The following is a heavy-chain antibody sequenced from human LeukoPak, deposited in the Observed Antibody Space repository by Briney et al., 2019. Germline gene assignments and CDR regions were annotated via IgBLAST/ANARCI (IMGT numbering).Heavy chain of an antibody. CDR1: GYSISSRNW. Sequence: PSDTLSLTCAVSGYSISSRNWWGWIGQPPGKGLEGIGHIFYSGDTYYSPSLKSRVTMSIDTSQNQFSLKLTSVTAVDTAVYFCARYGGDSDWYFDLWGRGTPVTVSS. CDR3: ARYGGDSDWYFDL. V-gene: IGHV4-28*01. CDR2: IFYSGDT. J-gene: IGHJ2*01. D-gene: IGHD4-23*01.